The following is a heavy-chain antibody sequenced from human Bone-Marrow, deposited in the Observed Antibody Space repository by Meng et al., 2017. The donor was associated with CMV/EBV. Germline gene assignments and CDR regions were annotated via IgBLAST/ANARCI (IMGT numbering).Heavy chain of an antibody. CDR3: ASFNRPRAYPYGMDL. Sequence: SESLSLTCTVSGGSVSSGSYYWSWIRQPPGKGLEWIGYIYYSGSTNYNPSLKSRVTISVDTSKNQFSLKLSSVPTAGTAVYYCASFNRPRAYPYGMDLWGQGTTVTVSS. J-gene: IGHJ6*02. CDR1: GGSVSSGSYY. V-gene: IGHV4-61*01. CDR2: IYYSGST.